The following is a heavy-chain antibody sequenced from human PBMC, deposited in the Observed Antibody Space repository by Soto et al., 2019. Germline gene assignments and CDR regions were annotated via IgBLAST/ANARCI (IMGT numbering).Heavy chain of an antibody. CDR1: GFTFSSYP. J-gene: IGHJ4*01. D-gene: IGHD1-1*01. V-gene: IGHV3-23*01. Sequence: EVQLLESGGGLVQPGGSLRLSCEASGFTFSSYPMGWVRQAPGKGLEWVASIFDSDAVIYSVDSVKGRFTISIDNSKYTLYLQMSRLRVEDTAVYHCEKYGTRTTPHYLASWGHGTLVTVSS. CDR2: IFDSDAVI. CDR3: EKYGTRTTPHYLAS.